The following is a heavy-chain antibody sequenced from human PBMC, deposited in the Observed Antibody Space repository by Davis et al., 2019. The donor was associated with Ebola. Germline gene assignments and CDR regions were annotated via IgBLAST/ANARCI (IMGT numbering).Heavy chain of an antibody. CDR2: IKQDGSEK. Sequence: GGSLRLSCAASGFTFSSYWMSWVRQAPGKGLEWVANIKQDGSEKYYVDSVKGRFTISRDNAKNSLYLQMNSLRAEDTAVYYCARAGGHYYDSSGYDYWGQGTLVTVSS. D-gene: IGHD3-22*01. CDR3: ARAGGHYYDSSGYDY. CDR1: GFTFSSYW. J-gene: IGHJ4*02. V-gene: IGHV3-7*01.